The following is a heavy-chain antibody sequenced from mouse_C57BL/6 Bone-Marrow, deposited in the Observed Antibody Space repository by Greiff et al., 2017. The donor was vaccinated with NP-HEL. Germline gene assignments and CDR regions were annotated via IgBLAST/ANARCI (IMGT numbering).Heavy chain of an antibody. J-gene: IGHJ2*01. Sequence: DVHLVESGGGLVQPGGSLKLSCAASGFTFSDYYMYWVRQTPEKRLEWVAYISNGGGSTYYPDTVKGRFTISRDNAKNTLYLQMSRLKSEDTAMYYCARDGYYGYWGQGTTLTVSS. CDR2: ISNGGGST. D-gene: IGHD1-1*01. CDR1: GFTFSDYY. CDR3: ARDGYYGY. V-gene: IGHV5-12*01.